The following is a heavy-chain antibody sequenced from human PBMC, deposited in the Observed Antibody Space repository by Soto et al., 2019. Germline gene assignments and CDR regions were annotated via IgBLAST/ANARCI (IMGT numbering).Heavy chain of an antibody. D-gene: IGHD5-12*01. Sequence: VGSLRLSCVAAGFSFSSYGMHWVRQAPGKGLDWVAVISYDGNSKYLTDSVRGRFTISKDNSKKTLFLEMNSLTTEDTGVYYCAKDRDGYNSGGLDVWGQGTTVTVSS. CDR1: GFSFSSYG. CDR2: ISYDGNSK. J-gene: IGHJ6*02. CDR3: AKDRDGYNSGGLDV. V-gene: IGHV3-30*18.